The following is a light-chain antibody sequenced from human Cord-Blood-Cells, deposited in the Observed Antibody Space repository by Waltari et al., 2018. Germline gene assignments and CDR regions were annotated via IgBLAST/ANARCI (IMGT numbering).Light chain of an antibody. CDR2: AAS. CDR3: QQSYSTPYT. V-gene: IGKV1-39*01. Sequence: DIQMTQSPSSLSASVGDRVTITCRASQSISSYLNWYQQKPGKAPKLLIDAASSLQSGVPSRFSGSGSGTDFTLTISSLQPEAFATYYCQQSYSTPYTVGQVTKLEIK. J-gene: IGKJ2*01. CDR1: QSISSY.